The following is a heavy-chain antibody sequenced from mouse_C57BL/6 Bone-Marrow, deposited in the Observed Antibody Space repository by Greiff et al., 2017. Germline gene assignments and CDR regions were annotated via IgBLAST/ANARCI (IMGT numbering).Heavy chain of an antibody. Sequence: VKLQESGAELVMPGASVKLSCKASGYTFTSYWMHWVKQRPGQGLEWIGEIDPSDSYTNYNQKFKGKSTLTVDKSSSTAYMQLSSLTSEDSAVYYCAREGVTTSYWYFDVWGTGTTVTVSS. J-gene: IGHJ1*03. CDR1: GYTFTSYW. D-gene: IGHD2-2*01. CDR3: AREGVTTSYWYFDV. CDR2: IDPSDSYT. V-gene: IGHV1-69*01.